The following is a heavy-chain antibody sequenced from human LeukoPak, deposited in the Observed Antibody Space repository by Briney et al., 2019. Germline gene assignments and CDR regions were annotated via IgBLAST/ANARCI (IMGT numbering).Heavy chain of an antibody. D-gene: IGHD7-27*01. CDR2: IYYSVST. Sequence: SETLSLTCTVSGGSISSYYWTWIRQPPGKGLEWIGYIYYSVSTSYNPSLKSRVTISVDTSKNQFSPKLSSVTAADTAVYYCASLSTGGSSPPQNPRDAFDIWGQGTMVTVSS. CDR3: ASLSTGGSSPPQNPRDAFDI. J-gene: IGHJ3*02. CDR1: GGSISSYY. V-gene: IGHV4-59*01.